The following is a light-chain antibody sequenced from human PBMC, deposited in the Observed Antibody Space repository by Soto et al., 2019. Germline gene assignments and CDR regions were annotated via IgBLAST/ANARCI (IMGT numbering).Light chain of an antibody. J-gene: IGKJ1*01. V-gene: IGKV1-5*03. Sequence: DIQMTQSPSTLSASVGDRVTVTCRASQSISSWLAWYQQKAGQAPKLLIYKASALESGVPSRFSGSGSGTEFTLTISSLEPEDFATYYCQHYNTDPWTFGQGTKVEIK. CDR2: KAS. CDR3: QHYNTDPWT. CDR1: QSISSW.